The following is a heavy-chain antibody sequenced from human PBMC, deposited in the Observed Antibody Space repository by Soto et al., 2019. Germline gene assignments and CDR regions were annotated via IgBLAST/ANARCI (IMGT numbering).Heavy chain of an antibody. CDR2: LSGRGGTT. D-gene: IGHD3-10*01. J-gene: IGHJ5*01. CDR3: ATYHCTYGPNWLDS. V-gene: IGHV3-23*01. Sequence: GGSLRLSCAASGFTFSSYAMSWVRQTPGKGLEWVSTLSGRGGTTYYADSVKGQFTISRDNSKSTLFLQMNSLRAEDTAVYYFATYHCTYGPNWLDSSRHGTLVTVSS. CDR1: GFTFSSYA.